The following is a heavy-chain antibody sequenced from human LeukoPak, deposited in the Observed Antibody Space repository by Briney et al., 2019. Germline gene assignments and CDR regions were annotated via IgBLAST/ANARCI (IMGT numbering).Heavy chain of an antibody. Sequence: GGSLRLSCAASGFTLSSYGMNWVRLAPGKGLEWISYISRTGNSIYYADSAKGRFTISRDSAKNSLYLQMNSLRAEDTAVYYCARGPYSSNWYVDYWGQGTLVTVAS. V-gene: IGHV3-48*03. CDR2: ISRTGNSI. D-gene: IGHD6-13*01. CDR3: ARGPYSSNWYVDY. CDR1: GFTLSSYG. J-gene: IGHJ4*02.